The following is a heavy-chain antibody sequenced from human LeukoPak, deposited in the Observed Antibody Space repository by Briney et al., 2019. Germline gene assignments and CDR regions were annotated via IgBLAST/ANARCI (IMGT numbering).Heavy chain of an antibody. Sequence: TSETLSLTCTVSGGSFSSYYWSWIRQPPGKGLELIGYIYYKGSTYYNPSLKSRVTISVDTSKNQLSLKLNSVTAADTAVYYCARAGPYGSGSLYFWGQGTLVTVSS. D-gene: IGHD3-10*01. CDR1: GGSFSSYY. CDR2: IYYKGST. CDR3: ARAGPYGSGSLYF. J-gene: IGHJ4*02. V-gene: IGHV4-59*01.